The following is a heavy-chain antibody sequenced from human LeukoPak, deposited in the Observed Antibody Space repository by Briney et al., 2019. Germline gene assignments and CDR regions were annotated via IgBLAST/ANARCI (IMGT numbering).Heavy chain of an antibody. J-gene: IGHJ3*02. Sequence: ASVKVSCKASGYTFTSYGISWVRQAPGQGLEWMGWISAYNGNTNYAQKLQGRVTMTTDTSTSTAYMELRSLRSDDTAVYYCARGVLLWFGELLRLDFDAFDIWGQGTMVTVSS. CDR1: GYTFTSYG. CDR3: ARGVLLWFGELLRLDFDAFDI. D-gene: IGHD3-10*01. CDR2: ISAYNGNT. V-gene: IGHV1-18*01.